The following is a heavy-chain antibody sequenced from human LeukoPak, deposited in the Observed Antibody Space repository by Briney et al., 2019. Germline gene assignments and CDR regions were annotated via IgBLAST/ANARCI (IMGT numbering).Heavy chain of an antibody. CDR3: ARGLWVAEDYGMDV. D-gene: IGHD2-15*01. Sequence: SETLSLTCTVSGGSISSYYWSWIRQPPGKGLEWIGYIYYSGSTNYNPSLKSRVTISVDTSKNQFSLKLSSVTAADTAVYYCARGLWVAEDYGMDVWGQGTTVTVSS. J-gene: IGHJ6*02. CDR1: GGSISSYY. CDR2: IYYSGST. V-gene: IGHV4-59*01.